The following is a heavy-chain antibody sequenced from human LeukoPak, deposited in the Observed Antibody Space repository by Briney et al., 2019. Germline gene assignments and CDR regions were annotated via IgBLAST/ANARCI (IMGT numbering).Heavy chain of an antibody. Sequence: SETLSLTCTVSGGSISSYYWSWIRQPPGKGLEWIGYIYYSGSTNYNPSPKSRVTISVDTSKNQFSLKLSSVTAADTAVYYCARDPREYYYDSWGQGTLVTVSS. CDR3: ARDPREYYYDS. V-gene: IGHV4-59*01. CDR2: IYYSGST. CDR1: GGSISSYY. D-gene: IGHD3-22*01. J-gene: IGHJ4*02.